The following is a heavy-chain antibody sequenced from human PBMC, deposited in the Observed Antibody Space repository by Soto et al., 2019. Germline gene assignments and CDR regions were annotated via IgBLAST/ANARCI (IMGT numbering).Heavy chain of an antibody. CDR3: AKAANYGFDY. V-gene: IGHV3-23*01. D-gene: IGHD3-10*01. Sequence: VQLLESGGDLGQPGGSLRLSCAASGFSFSSYVMTWVRQAPGKGLEWVSTITGGGNSTYYADSVKGRFTISRDNSESTLYLQMSSLRADDTAVYYCAKAANYGFDYWGPGTLVTISS. J-gene: IGHJ4*02. CDR1: GFSFSSYV. CDR2: ITGGGNST.